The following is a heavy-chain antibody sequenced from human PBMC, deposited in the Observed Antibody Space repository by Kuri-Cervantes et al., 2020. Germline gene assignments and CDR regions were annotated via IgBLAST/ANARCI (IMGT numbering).Heavy chain of an antibody. CDR3: ARDTKLRRERVPWNSNYMDV. CDR2: ISAYNGNT. J-gene: IGHJ6*03. V-gene: IGHV1-18*01. CDR1: GYTFTSYG. D-gene: IGHD1-7*01. Sequence: ASVKVSCKASGYTFTSYGISWVRQAPGQGLEWMGWISAYNGNTNYAQKLQGRVTMTTDTSTSTAYMELRSLRSDDTAVYYCARDTKLRRERVPWNSNYMDVWGKGTTVTVSS.